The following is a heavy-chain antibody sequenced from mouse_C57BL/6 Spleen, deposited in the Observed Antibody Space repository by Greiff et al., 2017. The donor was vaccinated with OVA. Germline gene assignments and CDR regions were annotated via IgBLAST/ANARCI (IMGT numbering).Heavy chain of an antibody. D-gene: IGHD1-1*01. CDR3: TTRRYYGSSWFAY. CDR2: IYPANGDT. V-gene: IGHV14-1*01. J-gene: IGHJ3*01. CDR1: GFNITDYY. Sequence: VQLQQSGAELVKPGASVKLSCKASGFNITDYYMHWVKPRPGQGLEWIGSIYPANGDTEYASKFQGKATMTADTSSNTAYLQLSSLTSEDTAVYYCTTRRYYGSSWFAYWGQGTLVTVSA.